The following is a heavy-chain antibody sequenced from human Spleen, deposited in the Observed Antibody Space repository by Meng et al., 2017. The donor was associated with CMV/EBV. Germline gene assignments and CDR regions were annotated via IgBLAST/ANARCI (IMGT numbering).Heavy chain of an antibody. Sequence: GGSLRLSCAASGFTFNTYSMTWVRQAPGKGLEWVSYISSSGTTIHYADSVKGRFTISRDNGKNSLYLQMNSLRAEDTAVYYCAREIGPGVYYYYGMDVWGQGTTVTVSS. J-gene: IGHJ6*02. CDR1: GFTFNTYS. D-gene: IGHD3-10*01. CDR3: AREIGPGVYYYYGMDV. CDR2: ISSSGTTI. V-gene: IGHV3-48*04.